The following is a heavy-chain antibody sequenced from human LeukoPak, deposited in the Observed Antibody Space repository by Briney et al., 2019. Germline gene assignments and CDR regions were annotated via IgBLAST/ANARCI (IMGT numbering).Heavy chain of an antibody. J-gene: IGHJ5*02. CDR1: GFTFSSYE. V-gene: IGHV3-48*03. D-gene: IGHD1-26*01. CDR2: ISSSGSTI. CDR3: ARDSGSYLYNWFDP. Sequence: GGSLRLSCAASGFTFSSYEMNWVRQAPGKGLEWVSYISSSGSTIYYADSVKGRFTISRDNAKNSLYLQMNSLSAEDTAVYYCARDSGSYLYNWFDPWGQGTLVTVSS.